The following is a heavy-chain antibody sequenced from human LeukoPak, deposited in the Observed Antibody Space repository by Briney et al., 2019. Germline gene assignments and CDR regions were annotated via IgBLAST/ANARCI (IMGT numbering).Heavy chain of an antibody. CDR3: ASIGYCSGGSCGH. CDR1: GGSVSSYY. D-gene: IGHD2-15*01. CDR2: IYYSGST. J-gene: IGHJ4*02. V-gene: IGHV4-59*02. Sequence: SSETLSLTCTVSGGSVSSYYWSWIRQPPGKGLEWIGYIYYSGSTNYNPSLKSRVTISVDTSKNQFSLKLSSVTAADTAVYYCASIGYCSGGSCGHWGQGTLVTVSS.